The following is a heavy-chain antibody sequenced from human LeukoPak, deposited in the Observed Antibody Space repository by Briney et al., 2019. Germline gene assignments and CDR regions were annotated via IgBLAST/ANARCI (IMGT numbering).Heavy chain of an antibody. V-gene: IGHV1-8*01. CDR3: ARGRGTGGSNRDFYFYYYMDV. Sequence: GASVKVSCKASGYTFTSSDINWVRQATGQGLEWMGWMSPNSGNTGYAQKFQGRVAMTRNTSISTAYMELSSLRSEDTAVYYCARGRGTGGSNRDFYFYYYMDVWGNGTTVIVPS. CDR2: MSPNSGNT. D-gene: IGHD6-13*01. J-gene: IGHJ6*03. CDR1: GYTFTSSD.